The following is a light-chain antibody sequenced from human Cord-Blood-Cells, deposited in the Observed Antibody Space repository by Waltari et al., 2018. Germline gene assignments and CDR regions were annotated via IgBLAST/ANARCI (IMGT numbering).Light chain of an antibody. CDR3: CSYAGSSTVV. CDR1: SSDFGSYNL. Sequence: QSALTQPASVSGSPGQSITISCTGTSSDFGSYNLVSWYQQHPGKAPKLMIYEVSKRPSGVSNRSSGSKSGNTASLTISGLQAEDEADYYCCSYAGSSTVVFGGGTKLTVL. CDR2: EVS. V-gene: IGLV2-23*02. J-gene: IGLJ2*01.